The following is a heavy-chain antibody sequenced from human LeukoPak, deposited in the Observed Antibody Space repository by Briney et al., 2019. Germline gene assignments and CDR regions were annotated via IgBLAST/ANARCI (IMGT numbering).Heavy chain of an antibody. Sequence: GGSLRLSCAAPGFTFRNYEMNWVRQAPGKGLEWVSYISRSGDTIYYADSVKGRFTISRDNAKNSLYLQMNSLRDEDTAVYYCARDLPPGNSGWYLGYWGQGTLVTVSS. CDR1: GFTFRNYE. D-gene: IGHD6-19*01. J-gene: IGHJ4*02. CDR2: ISRSGDTI. CDR3: ARDLPPGNSGWYLGY. V-gene: IGHV3-48*02.